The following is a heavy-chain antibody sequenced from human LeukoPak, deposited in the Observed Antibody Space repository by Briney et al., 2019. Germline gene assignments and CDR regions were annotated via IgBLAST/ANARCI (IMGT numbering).Heavy chain of an antibody. V-gene: IGHV4-4*07. J-gene: IGHJ4*02. CDR3: ARGHDSLLWFGELLFDY. CDR1: GGSISSYY. D-gene: IGHD3-10*01. Sequence: SETLSLTCTVSGGSISSYYWSWIRQPAGKGLEWIGRIYTSGSTNYNPSLKSRVTMSVDTSKNQFSLKLSSVTAADTAVYYCARGHDSLLWFGELLFDYWGQGTLVTISS. CDR2: IYTSGST.